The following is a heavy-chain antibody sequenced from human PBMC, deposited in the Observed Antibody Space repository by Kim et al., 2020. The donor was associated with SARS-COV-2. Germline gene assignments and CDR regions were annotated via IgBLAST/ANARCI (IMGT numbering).Heavy chain of an antibody. CDR2: ISAYNGNT. J-gene: IGHJ4*02. Sequence: ASVKVSCKASGYTFTSYGISWVRQAPGQGLEWMGWISAYNGNTNYAQKLQGRVTMTTDTSTSTAYMELRSLRSDDTAVYYCARWQYYDSSGYYYAQWPSPSYFDYWGQGTLVTVSS. CDR3: ARWQYYDSSGYYYAQWPSPSYFDY. V-gene: IGHV1-18*01. D-gene: IGHD3-22*01. CDR1: GYTFTSYG.